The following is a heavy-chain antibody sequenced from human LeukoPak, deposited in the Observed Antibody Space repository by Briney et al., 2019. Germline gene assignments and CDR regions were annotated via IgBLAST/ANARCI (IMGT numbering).Heavy chain of an antibody. Sequence: GGSLRLPCAASGFTFSSYWMHWVRQAPGKGLVWVSRIDTDGSFTSYADSVRGRFTISRDNAKNTLYLQMGSLRAEDTAVYYCIRGTVGAPGNDYWGQGTLVTVSS. J-gene: IGHJ4*02. D-gene: IGHD1-26*01. CDR2: IDTDGSFT. CDR1: GFTFSSYW. CDR3: IRGTVGAPGNDY. V-gene: IGHV3-74*01.